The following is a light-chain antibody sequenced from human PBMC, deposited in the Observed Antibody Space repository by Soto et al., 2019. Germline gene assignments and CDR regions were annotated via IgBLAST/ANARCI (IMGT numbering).Light chain of an antibody. J-gene: IGKJ1*01. CDR2: QTS. Sequence: EIVLTQSPAALSSFXXDRVILSRTASQYINTRLAWYQHRPGQAPRLLIYQTSIRAAGIPARFSASGTGTDFTLTISDVQPEDFAVYYCHQRHRWPRTFGQGTKVDIK. CDR1: QYINTR. V-gene: IGKV3-11*01. CDR3: HQRHRWPRT.